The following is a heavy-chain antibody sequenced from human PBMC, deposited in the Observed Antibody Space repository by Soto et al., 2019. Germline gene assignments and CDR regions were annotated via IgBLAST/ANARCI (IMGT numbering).Heavy chain of an antibody. CDR3: ASGISWSRRPYYYYGMDV. CDR1: GYALTVYY. V-gene: IGHV1-46*01. Sequence: ASVTVSCRASGYALTVYYMHWVRHAPGNGREWMGIINPSGGSTSYAQKLQGRVTMTRDTSTSTVYMELSSLRSEDTAVYYCASGISWSRRPYYYYGMDVWGQGATVTVSS. J-gene: IGHJ6*02. CDR2: INPSGGST. D-gene: IGHD6-13*01.